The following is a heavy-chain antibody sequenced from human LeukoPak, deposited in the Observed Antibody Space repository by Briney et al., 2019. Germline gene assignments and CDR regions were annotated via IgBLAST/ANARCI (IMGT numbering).Heavy chain of an antibody. CDR3: ARDPEGSGDLGWYFDL. D-gene: IGHD4-17*01. CDR2: ISGSGGST. CDR1: GFTFSSYA. Sequence: GGSLRLSCAASGFTFSSYAMSWVRQAPGKGLEWVSAISGSGGSTYYADSVKGRFTISRDNSKNTLYLQMNSLRAEDTAVYYCARDPEGSGDLGWYFDLWGRGTLVTVSS. J-gene: IGHJ2*01. V-gene: IGHV3-23*01.